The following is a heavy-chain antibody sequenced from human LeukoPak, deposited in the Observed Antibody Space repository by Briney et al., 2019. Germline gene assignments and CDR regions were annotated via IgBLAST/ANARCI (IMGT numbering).Heavy chain of an antibody. CDR2: IYTSGST. CDR1: GGSISSNY. Sequence: PSETLSLTCTVSGGSISSNYWSWIRQPAGKGLEWIGRIYTSGSTNYNPSLKSRVSMSLDTSKNQFSLKLNPVTAADTAVYYCARQPPYYYGMDVWGRGTTVTVFS. CDR3: ARQPPYYYGMDV. V-gene: IGHV4-4*07. J-gene: IGHJ6*02.